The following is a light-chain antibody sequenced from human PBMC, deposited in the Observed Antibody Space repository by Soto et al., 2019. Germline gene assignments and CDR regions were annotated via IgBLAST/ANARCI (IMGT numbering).Light chain of an antibody. CDR1: SSDVGGYDY. CDR3: SSYAHRNSGV. J-gene: IGLJ2*01. V-gene: IGLV2-8*01. CDR2: EVS. Sequence: QSVLSQPPSASGSPGHSVTISCTGTSSDVGGYDYVSWYQQHPGKAPKLIIYEVSRRPSGVPDRFSGSKSGNTASLTVSGLQAEDEADSYCSSYAHRNSGVFGGGTKVTVL.